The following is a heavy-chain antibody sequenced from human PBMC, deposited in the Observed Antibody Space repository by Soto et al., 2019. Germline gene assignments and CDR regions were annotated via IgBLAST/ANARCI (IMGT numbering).Heavy chain of an antibody. CDR2: ISAYNGNT. J-gene: IGHJ6*02. V-gene: IGHV1-18*04. CDR3: ARDQLVVVVAATRYYYGMDV. CDR1: GYTFTSYG. D-gene: IGHD2-15*01. Sequence: GASVKVSCKASGYTFTSYGISWVRQAPGQGLEWMGWISAYNGNTNYAQKLQGRVTMTTDTSTSTAYMELRSLRSDDTAVYYCARDQLVVVVAATRYYYGMDVWGQGTTVTVSS.